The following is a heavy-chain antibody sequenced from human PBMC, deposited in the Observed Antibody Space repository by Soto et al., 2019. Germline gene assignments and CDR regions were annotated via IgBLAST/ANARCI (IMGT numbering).Heavy chain of an antibody. CDR3: ARAPRGNYGYPSYFDY. Sequence: SEPLSITCTASGGSISSYYWRWIRQPPGKGLEWIGYIYYSGSTNYNPSLKSRFTISVDTFKNQFSLKLSSVTAADTAVYYCARAPRGNYGYPSYFDYLGQGTLVTVS. CDR1: GGSISSYY. J-gene: IGHJ4*02. D-gene: IGHD3-10*01. V-gene: IGHV4-59*01. CDR2: IYYSGST.